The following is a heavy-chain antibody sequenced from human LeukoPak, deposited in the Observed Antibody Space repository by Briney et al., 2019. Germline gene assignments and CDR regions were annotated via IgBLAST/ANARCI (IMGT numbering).Heavy chain of an antibody. Sequence: GGSLRLSCVASGVTLSNYAMSWARQAPGKGLEWVSAISNNGGYTYYADSVQGRFTISRDNSKSTLCLQMNSLRAEDTAVYYCAKQLGYCSDGSCYFPYWGQGTLVTVSS. J-gene: IGHJ4*02. CDR3: AKQLGYCSDGSCYFPY. CDR2: ISNNGGYT. CDR1: GVTLSNYA. D-gene: IGHD2-15*01. V-gene: IGHV3-23*01.